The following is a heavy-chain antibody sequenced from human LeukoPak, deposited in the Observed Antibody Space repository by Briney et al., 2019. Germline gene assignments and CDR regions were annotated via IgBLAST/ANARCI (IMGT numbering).Heavy chain of an antibody. CDR1: GGTFISYA. J-gene: IGHJ4*02. D-gene: IGHD4-23*01. V-gene: IGHV1-69*13. CDR3: ARPSTVVTVFRFDY. Sequence: SVKVSCKASGGTFISYAISCVRQAPGQGLEWMGGIIPIFGTANYAQKFQGRVTITADESTSTAYMELSSLRSEDTAVYYCARPSTVVTVFRFDYWGQGTLVTVSS. CDR2: IIPIFGTA.